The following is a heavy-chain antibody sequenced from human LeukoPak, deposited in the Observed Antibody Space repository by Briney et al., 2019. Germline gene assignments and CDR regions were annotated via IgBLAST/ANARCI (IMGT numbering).Heavy chain of an antibody. CDR1: VFTFSDYY. V-gene: IGHV3-11*05. J-gene: IGHJ4*02. CDR3: ARVYSYDSTDYFDYHFYY. D-gene: IGHD3-22*01. CDR2: ITSSSSYT. Sequence: KPGGSLILSCAAAVFTFSDYYMRGSRQAPGKGLEWVSYITSSSSYTNYADSVKGRFTISRDNAKNSLYLQLNSLSAEDTAVYYCARVYSYDSTDYFDYHFYYWGQGTLVTVSS.